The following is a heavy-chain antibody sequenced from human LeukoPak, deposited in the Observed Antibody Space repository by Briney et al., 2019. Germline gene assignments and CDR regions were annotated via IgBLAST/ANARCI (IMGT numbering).Heavy chain of an antibody. CDR3: ASQLNSVVAAFEYFQH. Sequence: SVKVSCKASGGTFSSYAISWVRQAPGQGLEWMGGIIPIFGTANYAQKFQGRVTITADESTSTAYMELSSLRSEDTAVYYCASQLNSVVAAFEYFQHCGQGTLVTVSS. CDR1: GGTFSSYA. D-gene: IGHD2-15*01. CDR2: IIPIFGTA. V-gene: IGHV1-69*13. J-gene: IGHJ1*01.